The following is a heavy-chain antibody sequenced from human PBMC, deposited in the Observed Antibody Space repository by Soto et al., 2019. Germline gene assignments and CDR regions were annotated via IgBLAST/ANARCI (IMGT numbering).Heavy chain of an antibody. CDR1: GYSFTSLD. CDR2: MEPSTGRT. J-gene: IGHJ4*02. Sequence: ASVKVSCKASGYSFTSLDINWVRQTAGQGLEWMGWMEPSTGRTGYAQKFQGRVTRTRDTSINTAYMELTTLTTDDTAFYYCARGVSAGVDYWGQGTLVTVSS. CDR3: ARGVSAGVDY. D-gene: IGHD1-26*01. V-gene: IGHV1-8*01.